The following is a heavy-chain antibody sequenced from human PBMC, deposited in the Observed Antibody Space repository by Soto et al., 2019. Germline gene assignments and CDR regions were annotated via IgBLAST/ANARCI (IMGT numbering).Heavy chain of an antibody. CDR2: IYHSGST. Sequence: QLQLQESGSGLVKPSQTLSLTCAVSGGSISSGGYSCSWIRQPPGKGLEWIGYIYHSGSTYYNPYLSSRTSISVDRSTNQFTLKLSSVTAADTAVYYCARGMTTVATLDYWGQGTLVTVSS. CDR3: ARGMTTVATLDY. J-gene: IGHJ4*02. D-gene: IGHD4-4*01. CDR1: GGSISSGGYS. V-gene: IGHV4-30-2*01.